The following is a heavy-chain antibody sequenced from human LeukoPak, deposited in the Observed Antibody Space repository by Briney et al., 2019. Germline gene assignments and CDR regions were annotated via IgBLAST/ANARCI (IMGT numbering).Heavy chain of an antibody. CDR1: GGSFSGYY. CDR2: INHSGST. V-gene: IGHV4-34*01. J-gene: IGHJ3*02. D-gene: IGHD5-18*01. CDR3: ASSVDTAMVTNDAFDI. Sequence: SETLSLTCAVYGGSFSGYYWSWIRQPPGKGLEWIGEINHSGSTNYNPSLKSRVTISVDTSKNQFSLKLSSVTAADTAVYYCASSVDTAMVTNDAFDIWGQGTMVTVSS.